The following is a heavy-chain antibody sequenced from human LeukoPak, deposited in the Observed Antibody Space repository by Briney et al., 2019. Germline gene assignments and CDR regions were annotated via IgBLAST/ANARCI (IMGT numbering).Heavy chain of an antibody. CDR2: ISGSGGST. CDR1: GFTFSSYA. J-gene: IGHJ4*02. D-gene: IGHD1-1*01. Sequence: GGFLRLSCAASGFTFSSYAMSWVRQAPGKGLEWVSAISGSGGSTYYADSVKGRFTISRDNSKNTLYLQMNSLRAEDTAVYYCAKVLERGQREGYDYWGQGTLVTVSS. V-gene: IGHV3-23*01. CDR3: AKVLERGQREGYDY.